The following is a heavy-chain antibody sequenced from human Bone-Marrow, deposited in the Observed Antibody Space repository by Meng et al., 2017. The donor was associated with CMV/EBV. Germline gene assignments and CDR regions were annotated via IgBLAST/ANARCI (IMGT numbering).Heavy chain of an antibody. V-gene: IGHV1-69*05. CDR1: GGTFSSYA. Sequence: SVKVSCKASGGTFSSYAFSWVRQAPGQGLEWMGGIIPIFGTANYAQKFQGRVTITTDESTSTAYMELSSLRSEDTAVYYCARVPTRAAATYYYGMAVWGPGTTVTVSS. CDR3: ARVPTRAAATYYYGMAV. D-gene: IGHD6-13*01. CDR2: IIPIFGTA. J-gene: IGHJ6*02.